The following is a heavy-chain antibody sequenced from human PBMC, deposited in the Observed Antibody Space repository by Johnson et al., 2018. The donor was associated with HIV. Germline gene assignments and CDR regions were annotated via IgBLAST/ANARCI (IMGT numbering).Heavy chain of an antibody. J-gene: IGHJ3*02. CDR3: ARDDLDNSGHLMAFDM. D-gene: IGHD1-26*01. Sequence: EVQLVESGGGLVQPGGSLRLSCAASGFIVSNNYMNWVRKTPGKGLEWVSILHRDGTTYYADSVKGRFTISRDNSKNTLYLQMKRLRVEDTAVYYCARDDLDNSGHLMAFDMWGQGTMVTVSS. CDR2: LHRDGTT. V-gene: IGHV3-66*01. CDR1: GFIVSNNY.